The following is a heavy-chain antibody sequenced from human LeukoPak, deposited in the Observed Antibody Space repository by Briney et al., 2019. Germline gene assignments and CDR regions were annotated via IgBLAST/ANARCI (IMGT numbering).Heavy chain of an antibody. D-gene: IGHD3-22*01. CDR2: IIPIFGTA. J-gene: IGHJ4*02. Sequence: SVKVSCKASGGTFSSYAIGWVRQAPGQGLEWMGGIIPIFGTANYAQKFQGRVTITTDESTSTAYMELSSLRSEDTAVYYCTAGDSSSLLGAYWGQGTLVTVSS. CDR1: GGTFSSYA. V-gene: IGHV1-69*05. CDR3: TAGDSSSLLGAY.